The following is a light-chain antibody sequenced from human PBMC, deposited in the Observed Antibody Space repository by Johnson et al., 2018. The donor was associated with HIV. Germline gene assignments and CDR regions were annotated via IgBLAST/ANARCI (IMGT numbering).Light chain of an antibody. CDR2: ENN. CDR1: NSNIGTYY. J-gene: IGLJ1*01. Sequence: VLTQPPSVSAAPGQKVTISCSGTNSNIGTYYVSWYQHLPGTAPKLLIYENNKRPSGIPDRFSGSKSGTSATLGITGLQPGDEADYYCGTWDSSLSASYVFGTGTKVTVL. CDR3: GTWDSSLSASYV. V-gene: IGLV1-51*02.